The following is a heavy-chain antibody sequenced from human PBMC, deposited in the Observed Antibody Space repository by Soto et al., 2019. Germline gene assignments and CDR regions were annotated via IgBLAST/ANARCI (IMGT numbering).Heavy chain of an antibody. D-gene: IGHD5-12*01. Sequence: SETLSLTCTVSGGAIIYYYCVCIRQPPGKGLEWIGSIYYSGNTHYNPSLKSRVTISVDTSMNQFSLNLDSVTAVDSAVYYCVRGGYVHAFDYWGQGALVTVSS. CDR3: VRGGYVHAFDY. V-gene: IGHV4-59*01. CDR2: IYYSGNT. J-gene: IGHJ4*02. CDR1: GGAIIYYY.